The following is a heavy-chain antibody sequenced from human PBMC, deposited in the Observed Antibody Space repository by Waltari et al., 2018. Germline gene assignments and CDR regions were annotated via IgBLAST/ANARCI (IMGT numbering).Heavy chain of an antibody. CDR3: AKGSYSISWYYFDY. Sequence: EVQLVESGGGLVQHGGSLRLSCAVSGFTFSSHAMSWFRQARGKGLEWVSVFSGSGDSTDVADSVKGRFTISRDNAKNTLYLQMNSLRVEDTAVYYCAKGSYSISWYYFDYWGQGTLVTVSS. D-gene: IGHD6-13*01. CDR1: GFTFSSHA. CDR2: FSGSGDST. V-gene: IGHV3-23*04. J-gene: IGHJ4*02.